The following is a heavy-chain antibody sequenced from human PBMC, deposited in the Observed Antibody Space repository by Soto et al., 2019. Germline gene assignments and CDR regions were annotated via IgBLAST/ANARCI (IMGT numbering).Heavy chain of an antibody. CDR1: GFTFSSYS. J-gene: IGHJ3*02. Sequence: EVQLVESGGGLVQPGGSLRLSCAASGFTFSSYSMNWVRQAPGKGLEWVSYISSSSSTIYYADSVKGRFTISRDNAKNSLYLQMNGLGAEDTAVYYCASARVSKLVHAFDIWGQGTMVTVSS. CDR2: ISSSSSTI. D-gene: IGHD6-6*01. V-gene: IGHV3-48*01. CDR3: ASARVSKLVHAFDI.